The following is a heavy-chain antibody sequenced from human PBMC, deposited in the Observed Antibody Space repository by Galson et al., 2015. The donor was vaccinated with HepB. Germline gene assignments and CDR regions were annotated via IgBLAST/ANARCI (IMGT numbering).Heavy chain of an antibody. V-gene: IGHV3-30*18. CDR1: GFTFSSYG. J-gene: IGHJ6*02. CDR2: ISYDGSNK. D-gene: IGHD3-22*01. CDR3: AKGSGYYDSSGQPTNYYYGMDV. Sequence: SLRLSCAASGFTFSSYGMHWVRQAPGKGLEWVAVISYDGSNKYYADSVKGRFTISRDNSKNTLYLQMNSLRAEDTAVYYCAKGSGYYDSSGQPTNYYYGMDVWGQGTTVTVSS.